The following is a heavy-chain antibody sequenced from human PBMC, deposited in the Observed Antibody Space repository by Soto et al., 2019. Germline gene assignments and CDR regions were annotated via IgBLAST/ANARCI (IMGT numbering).Heavy chain of an antibody. CDR3: ARDSAHYYDSSGYLFDP. CDR1: GFTFSSYG. D-gene: IGHD3-22*01. J-gene: IGHJ5*02. Sequence: GSLRLSCAASGFTFSSYGMHWVRQAPDKGLEWVAVIWYDGSNKYYADSVKGRFTISRDNSKNTLYLQMNSLRAEDTAVYYCARDSAHYYDSSGYLFDPWGQGTLVTVSS. V-gene: IGHV3-33*01. CDR2: IWYDGSNK.